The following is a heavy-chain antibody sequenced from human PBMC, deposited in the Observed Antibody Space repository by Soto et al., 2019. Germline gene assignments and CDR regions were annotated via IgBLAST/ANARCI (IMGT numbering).Heavy chain of an antibody. J-gene: IGHJ6*02. CDR3: GRRGRGSTTGYYLYRLDR. CDR2: IIPIFGTA. V-gene: IGHV1-69*01. D-gene: IGHD2-8*02. CDR1: GGTFSSYA. Sequence: QVQLVQSGAEVKKPGSSVKVSCKASGGTFSSYAISWVRQAPGQGLEWMGGIIPIFGTANYAQKFQGRVTITADESKNPGYMEASSPGSEGTGVEYCGRRGRGSTTGYYLYRLDRWGQGTPVTGS.